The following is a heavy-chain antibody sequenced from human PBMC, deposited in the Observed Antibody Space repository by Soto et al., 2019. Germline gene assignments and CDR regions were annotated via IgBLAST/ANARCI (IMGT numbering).Heavy chain of an antibody. V-gene: IGHV4-31*03. CDR1: GASISIGGYF. CDR2: IYYNGST. J-gene: IGHJ6*02. CDR3: ATDEYFGSEIDFYYYAMDV. Sequence: QVQLQESGPGLVKPSQTLSLTCTVSGASISIGGYFWSWIRQHPGKGLEWIGHIYYNGSTYYNPSLKIRLTISVDTSKNEFSLRLTSVTAADTAVYFCATDEYFGSEIDFYYYAMDVWGQGTTVTVSS. D-gene: IGHD3-10*01.